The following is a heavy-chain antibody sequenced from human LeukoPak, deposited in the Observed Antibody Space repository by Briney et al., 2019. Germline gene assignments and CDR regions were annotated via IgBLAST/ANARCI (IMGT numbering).Heavy chain of an antibody. CDR3: ARGLGYYYGSAGGY. CDR2: ISYSGNT. Sequence: SWIRQHPGKGLEWIAYISYSGNTYYNPSLKSRVTISVDTSKNQFSLKLSSVTAADTAVYYCARGLGYYYGSAGGYWGQGTLVTVSS. J-gene: IGHJ4*02. V-gene: IGHV4-31*02. D-gene: IGHD3-10*01.